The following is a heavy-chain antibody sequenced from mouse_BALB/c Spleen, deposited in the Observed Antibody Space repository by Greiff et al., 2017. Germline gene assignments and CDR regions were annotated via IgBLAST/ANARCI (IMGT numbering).Heavy chain of an antibody. Sequence: EVQLVESGGGLVQPGGSLRLSCATSGFTFTDYYMSWVRQPPGKALEWLGFIRNKANGYTTEYSASVKGRFTISRDNSQSILYLQMNTLRAEDSATYYCARDPSDWYFDVWGAGTTVTVSS. CDR3: ARDPSDWYFDV. CDR2: IRNKANGYTT. CDR1: GFTFTDYY. V-gene: IGHV7-3*02. J-gene: IGHJ1*01.